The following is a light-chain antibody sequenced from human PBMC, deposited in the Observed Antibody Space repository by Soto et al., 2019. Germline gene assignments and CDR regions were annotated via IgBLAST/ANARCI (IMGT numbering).Light chain of an antibody. CDR3: QQYNNCPSYT. CDR2: GAS. V-gene: IGKV3-15*01. Sequence: EIVMTQSQATMSVSPGERATLSCRTSQSVSSNLAWYQQKPGQAPRLLIYGASTRATGIPARLSGSGSGTEFTLTISSLQSEDFAVDYCQQYNNCPSYTFGQGTKLEIK. CDR1: QSVSSN. J-gene: IGKJ2*01.